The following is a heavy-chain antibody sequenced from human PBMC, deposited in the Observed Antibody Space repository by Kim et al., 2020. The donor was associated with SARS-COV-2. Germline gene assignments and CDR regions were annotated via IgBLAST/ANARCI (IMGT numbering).Heavy chain of an antibody. Sequence: ADSVQGRFTNTRDNSKNSLYLRMNSLRAEDTALYYCAKEDSSGSYYDMDDWGQGTLVTVSS. V-gene: IGHV3-43*01. J-gene: IGHJ4*02. CDR3: AKEDSSGSYYDMDD. D-gene: IGHD1-26*01.